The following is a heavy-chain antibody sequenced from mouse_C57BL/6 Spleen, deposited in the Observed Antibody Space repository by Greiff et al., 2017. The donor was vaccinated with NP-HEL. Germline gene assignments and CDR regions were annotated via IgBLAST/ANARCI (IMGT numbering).Heavy chain of an antibody. J-gene: IGHJ3*01. CDR3: ARGRGSSGYWFAY. D-gene: IGHD3-2*02. V-gene: IGHV1-53*01. Sequence: QVQLQQPGTELVKPGASVKLSCKASGYTFTSYWMHWVKQRPGQGLEWIGNINPSNGGTNYNEQFKSKATLTVDKSSSTAYMQLSSLTSEDSAVYYCARGRGSSGYWFAYWGQGTLVTVSA. CDR2: INPSNGGT. CDR1: GYTFTSYW.